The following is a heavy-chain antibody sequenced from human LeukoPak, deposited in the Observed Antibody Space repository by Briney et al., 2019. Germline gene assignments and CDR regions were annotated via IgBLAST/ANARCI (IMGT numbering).Heavy chain of an antibody. D-gene: IGHD1-1*01. J-gene: IGHJ4*02. CDR3: TIDGGTTDFAY. CDR1: GVTFSNAW. Sequence: PGGSLRLSCGASGVTFSNAWMSWVRQAPGKGLEWVGRIKSKADGGTTDYAAPVKGRFTFSRDDSKNTLYMQLNSLKTEDTAVYYCTIDGGTTDFAYWGQGTLVTVSS. V-gene: IGHV3-15*01. CDR2: IKSKADGGTT.